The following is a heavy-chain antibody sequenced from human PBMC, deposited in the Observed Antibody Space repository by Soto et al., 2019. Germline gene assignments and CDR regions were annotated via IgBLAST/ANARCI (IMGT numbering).Heavy chain of an antibody. CDR2: IGADINYI. D-gene: IGHD4-17*01. CDR3: AKDPNGDYVGAFDS. CDR1: EFTFSNYA. J-gene: IGHJ4*02. Sequence: EVQLLESGGGLIQPGGSLRLSCTASEFTFSNYAVTWVRQAPGKGLEWVASIGADINYIYYADSVKGRFTISRDKSKNTVFRQMNSLRADDTAVYYCAKDPNGDYVGAFDSWGQGTLVTVSS. V-gene: IGHV3-23*01.